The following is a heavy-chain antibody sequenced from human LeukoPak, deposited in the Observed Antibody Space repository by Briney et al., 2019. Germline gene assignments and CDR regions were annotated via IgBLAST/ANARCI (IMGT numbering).Heavy chain of an antibody. V-gene: IGHV3-53*01. J-gene: IGHJ4*02. CDR2: IYSGGTT. D-gene: IGHD6-13*01. CDR3: AKQRGFPIAAAGDY. Sequence: GGSLRLSCAASGFTVSTNCMTWVRQAPGKGLEWVSTIYSGGTTYYTDSVMGRFTISRHNSRNTLYLQMHSLRAEDTAVYYCAKQRGFPIAAAGDYWGQGTLVTVSS. CDR1: GFTVSTNC.